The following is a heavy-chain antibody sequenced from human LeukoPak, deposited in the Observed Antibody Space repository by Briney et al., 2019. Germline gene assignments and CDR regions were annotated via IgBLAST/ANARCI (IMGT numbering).Heavy chain of an antibody. Sequence: GGSLRLSCAASGFTFSSYSMNWVRQAPGKGLEWVSSITSSSSYIYYADSLKGRFTISRDNAKKSLYLQMNSLKAEDTAVYYCARVGASYGMDVCGQGTTVTVSS. J-gene: IGHJ6*02. CDR2: ITSSSSYI. V-gene: IGHV3-21*01. CDR3: ARVGASYGMDV. CDR1: GFTFSSYS. D-gene: IGHD3-10*01.